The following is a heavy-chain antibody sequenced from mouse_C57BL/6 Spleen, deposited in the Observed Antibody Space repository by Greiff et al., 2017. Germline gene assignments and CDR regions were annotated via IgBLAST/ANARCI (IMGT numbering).Heavy chain of an antibody. D-gene: IGHD2-5*01. J-gene: IGHJ3*01. CDR3: ARATYYSNWFAY. Sequence: EVQLQQSGPGLVKPSQSLSLTCSVTGYSITSGYYWNWIRQFPGNKLEWMGYISYDGSNNYNPSLKNRISITRDTSKNQFFLKLNSVTTEDTATYYCARATYYSNWFAYWGQGTLVTVSA. V-gene: IGHV3-6*01. CDR2: ISYDGSN. CDR1: GYSITSGYY.